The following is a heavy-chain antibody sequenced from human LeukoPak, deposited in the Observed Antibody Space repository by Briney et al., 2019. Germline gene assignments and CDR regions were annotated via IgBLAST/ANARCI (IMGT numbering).Heavy chain of an antibody. V-gene: IGHV3-21*01. CDR1: GFTFSTSA. Sequence: GGSLRLSCAASGFTFSTSAMNWVRQSPGKGLEWVSFISSTSSYISYADSVKGRFTISRDNAKNSLSLHVNSLRAEDTAVYYCARATTFFDIWGQGQWSPSL. D-gene: IGHD1-14*01. CDR3: ARATTFFDI. CDR2: ISSTSSYI. J-gene: IGHJ3*02.